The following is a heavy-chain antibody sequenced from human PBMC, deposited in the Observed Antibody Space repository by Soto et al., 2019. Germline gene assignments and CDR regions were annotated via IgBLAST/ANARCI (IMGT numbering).Heavy chain of an antibody. CDR3: ARVGVKYSFYY. V-gene: IGHV3-33*01. J-gene: IGHJ4*02. D-gene: IGHD2-8*01. Sequence: QVQLVESGVGVVQPGRSLRLSCAASGFTLSSYGIHWVRQTPGKGLEWVAVLGFDGSHEYYVDSVKGRFTISRDISKNTVYLQMTSLRDEDTAVYYCARVGVKYSFYYWGQGTLVTVSS. CDR1: GFTLSSYG. CDR2: LGFDGSHE.